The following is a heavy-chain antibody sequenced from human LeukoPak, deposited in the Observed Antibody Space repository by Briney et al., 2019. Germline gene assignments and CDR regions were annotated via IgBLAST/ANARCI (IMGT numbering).Heavy chain of an antibody. CDR1: GFTLSTYA. CDR3: ARAEGYGGELDS. CDR2: IPYDGSNK. Sequence: GGSLRLSCAASGFTLSTYAMHWVRQAPGKGLEWVAVIPYDGSNKYYADYVKGRFTISRENSKNRLYLQMNSLRAEDTAVYYCARAEGYGGELDSWGQGTLVTVSS. V-gene: IGHV3-30*04. J-gene: IGHJ4*02. D-gene: IGHD4-23*01.